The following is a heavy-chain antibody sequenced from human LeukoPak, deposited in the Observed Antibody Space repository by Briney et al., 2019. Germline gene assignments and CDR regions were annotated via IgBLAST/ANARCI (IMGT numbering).Heavy chain of an antibody. V-gene: IGHV4-59*01. CDR1: GGSLNSYF. D-gene: IGHD1-26*01. CDR2: VYYSGTT. J-gene: IGHJ4*02. CDR3: ARVGATTRSFDY. Sequence: SETLSLTCTVSGGSLNSYFWSWIRQPPGKGLEWIGFVYYSGTTYYNPSLKSRVTISVATSKNQFSLNVSSVSAADTAVYYCARVGATTRSFDYWGQGALVTVSS.